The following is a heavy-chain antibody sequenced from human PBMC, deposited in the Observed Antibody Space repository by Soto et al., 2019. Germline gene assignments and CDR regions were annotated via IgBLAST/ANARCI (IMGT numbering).Heavy chain of an antibody. D-gene: IGHD5-12*01. Sequence: GGSLRLSCAASGFTFSSYGMHWVRQAPGKGLEWVAVISYDGSNKYYADSVKGRFTISRDNSKNTLHLQMNSLRAEDTAVYYCAKEKLQYSGYEYYFDYWGQGTLVTVSS. J-gene: IGHJ4*02. V-gene: IGHV3-30*18. CDR3: AKEKLQYSGYEYYFDY. CDR2: ISYDGSNK. CDR1: GFTFSSYG.